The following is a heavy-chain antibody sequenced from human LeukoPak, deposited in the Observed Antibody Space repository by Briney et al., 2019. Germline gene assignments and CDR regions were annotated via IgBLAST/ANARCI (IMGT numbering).Heavy chain of an antibody. D-gene: IGHD6-13*01. CDR2: IFPSGGEI. V-gene: IGHV3-21*01. CDR3: ARVLNPSSWYFDGWFDP. J-gene: IGHJ5*02. Sequence: GGSLRLSCAASGFTFSTFAMIWVRQPPGKGLEWVSSIFPSGGEIHYADSVRGRFTISRDNAKNSLYLQMNSLRAEDTAVYYCARVLNPSSWYFDGWFDPWGQGTLVTVSS. CDR1: GFTFSTFA.